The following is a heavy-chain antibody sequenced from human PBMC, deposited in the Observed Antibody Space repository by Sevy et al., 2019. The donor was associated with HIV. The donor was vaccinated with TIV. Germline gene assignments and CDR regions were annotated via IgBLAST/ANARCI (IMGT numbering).Heavy chain of an antibody. CDR3: ARRFGDSSGYYDY. CDR1: GYTFTSYG. D-gene: IGHD3-22*01. Sequence: ASVKVSCKASGYTFTSYGISWVRQAPGQGLEWMGCINTFNDNTNYAKNLQGRVSMTTDTSTSTAYMGLRGLRSDDTAVYYCARRFGDSSGYYDYWDQGTLVTVSS. J-gene: IGHJ4*02. CDR2: INTFNDNT. V-gene: IGHV1-18*01.